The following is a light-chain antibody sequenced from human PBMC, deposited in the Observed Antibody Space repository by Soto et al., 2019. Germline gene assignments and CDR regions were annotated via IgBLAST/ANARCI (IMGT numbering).Light chain of an antibody. CDR3: HQYFGAPLT. CDR1: RSVLSSSNNKNY. V-gene: IGKV4-1*01. Sequence: DIVMTQSPESLAVSLGERATINCKSSRSVLSSSNNKNYLAWYQQKPGQPPKLFISWASARESGVPDRFSGGGSGTDFTLTISSLQAEDVAVYYCHQYFGAPLTFGGGTKVEI. CDR2: WAS. J-gene: IGKJ4*01.